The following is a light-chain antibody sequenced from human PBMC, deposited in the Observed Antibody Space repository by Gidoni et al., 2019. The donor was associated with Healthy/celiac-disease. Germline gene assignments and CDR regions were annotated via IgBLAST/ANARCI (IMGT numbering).Light chain of an antibody. Sequence: EIVLTQSPATLSLSPGERATLSCRASQSVSSYLAWYQQKPGQAPRLLIYDASNRATGIPARFSGSGSGTDFTLTISSLEPEDFAVYYCQQRSNWLRHTFGQGTKLEIK. CDR1: QSVSSY. V-gene: IGKV3-11*01. CDR2: DAS. J-gene: IGKJ2*01. CDR3: QQRSNWLRHT.